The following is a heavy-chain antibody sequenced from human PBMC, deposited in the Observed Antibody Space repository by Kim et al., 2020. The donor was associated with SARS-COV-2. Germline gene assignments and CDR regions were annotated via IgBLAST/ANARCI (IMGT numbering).Heavy chain of an antibody. Sequence: SLKSRVTISVDTSKNQFSLKLSSVTAADTAVYYCATAGYYDSSGYYYFDYWGQGTLVTVSS. CDR3: ATAGYYDSSGYYYFDY. J-gene: IGHJ4*02. D-gene: IGHD3-22*01. V-gene: IGHV4-39*01.